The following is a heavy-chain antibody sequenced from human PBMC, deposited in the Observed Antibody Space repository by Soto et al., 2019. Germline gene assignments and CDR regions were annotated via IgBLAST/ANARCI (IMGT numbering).Heavy chain of an antibody. Sequence: GGSLRLSCAASGFTFSSYAMSWVRQAPGKGLEWVSAISGSGGSTYYADSVKGRFTISRDNSKNTLYLQMNSLRAEDTAVYYCATYPGYYYDSSGYPPPGMDVWGQGTTVTVSS. V-gene: IGHV3-23*01. CDR3: ATYPGYYYDSSGYPPPGMDV. D-gene: IGHD3-22*01. J-gene: IGHJ6*02. CDR1: GFTFSSYA. CDR2: ISGSGGST.